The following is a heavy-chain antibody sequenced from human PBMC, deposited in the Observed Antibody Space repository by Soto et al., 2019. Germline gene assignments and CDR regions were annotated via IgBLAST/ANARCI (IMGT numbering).Heavy chain of an antibody. CDR3: ARVATAMTYDF. Sequence: PGGSLRLSCAASGFSLSTNTMHWFRQVPGKWLEWVASISNDGRRKYYADFVKGRFTISRDTANNILYLEMNSLRAEDTSLYYCARVATAMTYDFWGQGXQVTVYS. CDR2: ISNDGRRK. D-gene: IGHD2-21*02. J-gene: IGHJ4*02. CDR1: GFSLSTNT. V-gene: IGHV3-30*04.